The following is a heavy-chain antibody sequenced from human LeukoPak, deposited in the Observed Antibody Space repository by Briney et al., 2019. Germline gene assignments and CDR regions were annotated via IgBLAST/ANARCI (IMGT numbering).Heavy chain of an antibody. V-gene: IGHV3-33*01. CDR2: IWLDESHK. CDR3: ARAKRRDGYWAFFQH. D-gene: IGHD5-24*01. Sequence: GGSLRLPWAASGCPLRNYYMQWVRQAPGKGREWVAVIWLDESHKYYAGSGQGRFPIPRDNSNHTLYLQMTSLRVEDTAVYYCARAKRRDGYWAFFQHWGQGTLVTVSS. J-gene: IGHJ1*01. CDR1: GCPLRNYY.